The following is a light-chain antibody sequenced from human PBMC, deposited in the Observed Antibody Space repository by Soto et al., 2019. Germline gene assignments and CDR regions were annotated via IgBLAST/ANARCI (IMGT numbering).Light chain of an antibody. CDR2: DAS. CDR3: QQYGSSLRSLPII. CDR1: QSVSSSY. Sequence: EIVLTQSPATLSLSPGERATLSCGASQSVSSSYLAWYQQKPGLAPRLLIYDASSRATGIPDRFSGSGSGTDFTLTISRLEPEEFAVYYCQQYGSSLRSLPIIFGQGTRLEIK. J-gene: IGKJ5*01. V-gene: IGKV3D-20*01.